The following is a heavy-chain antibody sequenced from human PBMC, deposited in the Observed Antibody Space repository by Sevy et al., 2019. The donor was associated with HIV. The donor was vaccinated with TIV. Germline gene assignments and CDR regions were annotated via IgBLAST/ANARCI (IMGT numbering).Heavy chain of an antibody. V-gene: IGHV3-23*01. CDR3: AKVLARGTARAVSAWGMDV. Sequence: GGSLRLSCATSGFTFSNYAMNWVRQAPGKGLEWVSAISGSGGTTYYADSVQGRFTIFRDKSKNTLYLQMNSLRGEDTAVYYCAKVLARGTARAVSAWGMDVWGQGTTVTVSS. CDR1: GFTFSNYA. J-gene: IGHJ6*02. D-gene: IGHD1-1*01. CDR2: ISGSGGTT.